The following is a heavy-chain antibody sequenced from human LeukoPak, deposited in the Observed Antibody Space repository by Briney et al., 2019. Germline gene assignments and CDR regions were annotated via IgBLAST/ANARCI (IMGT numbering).Heavy chain of an antibody. J-gene: IGHJ3*02. CDR2: ISGSGGST. D-gene: IGHD2-2*01. CDR1: GFTFSSYA. CDR3: AKEGALGYCSGTSCEDAFDI. V-gene: IGHV3-23*01. Sequence: GGSLRLSCAASGFTFSSYAMSWVRQAPGKGLEWVSAISGSGGSTYYADSVKGRFTISRDNSKNTLYLQMNSLRAENTAVYYCAKEGALGYCSGTSCEDAFDIWGQGTMVTVSS.